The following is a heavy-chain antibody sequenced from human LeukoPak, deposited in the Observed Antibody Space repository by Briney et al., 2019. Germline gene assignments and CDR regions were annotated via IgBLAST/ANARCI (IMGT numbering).Heavy chain of an antibody. V-gene: IGHV3-23*01. J-gene: IGHJ6*03. CDR2: IDYSGGST. CDR1: GFTLSSYE. Sequence: GGSLRLSCTASGFTLSSYEMSWIRQAPGKGLEWVSSIDYSGGSTYYADSVKGRFTISRDNSKNTLYLQLNSLRAEDTAVYYCAKGHGWEASYYYYYMDVWGKGTTVTISS. CDR3: AKGHGWEASYYYYYMDV. D-gene: IGHD1-26*01.